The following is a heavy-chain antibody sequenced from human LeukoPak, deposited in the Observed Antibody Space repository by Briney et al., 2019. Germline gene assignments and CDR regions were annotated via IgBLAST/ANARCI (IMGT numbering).Heavy chain of an antibody. CDR2: ISYDGSNK. CDR1: GFTFSSYG. D-gene: IGHD3-3*01. Sequence: GVSLRLSCAASGFTFSSYGMHWVRQAPGKGLEWVAVISYDGSNKYYADSVKGRFTISRDNSKNTLYLQMNSLRAEDTAVYYCATYYDFWSGYYPFNYWGQGTLVTVSS. V-gene: IGHV3-30*03. J-gene: IGHJ4*02. CDR3: ATYYDFWSGYYPFNY.